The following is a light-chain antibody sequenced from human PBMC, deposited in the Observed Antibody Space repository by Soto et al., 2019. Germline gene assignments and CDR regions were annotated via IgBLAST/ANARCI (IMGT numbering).Light chain of an antibody. CDR2: DAS. CDR1: QSVSSY. Sequence: EIVLTQSPATLSLSPGERATLSCRASQSVSSYLAWYQQKPGQAPRLLVYDASNRATGIPARFSGSGSGTDFTLTISSLEPGDFAVYYCQQRSNWPVTFGQGTKV. CDR3: QQRSNWPVT. J-gene: IGKJ1*01. V-gene: IGKV3-11*01.